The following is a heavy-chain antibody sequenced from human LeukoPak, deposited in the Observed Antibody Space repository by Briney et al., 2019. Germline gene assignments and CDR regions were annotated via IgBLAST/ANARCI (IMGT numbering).Heavy chain of an antibody. CDR2: IYTSGST. Sequence: SETLSLTCTVSGVSISSGSYYWSWLRQPAGKGLEWIGRIYTSGSTNYNPSLKSRVTISVDTSKNQFSLKLSSVTAADTAGYYCARSVVPYNWFDAWGQGTLVTVSS. D-gene: IGHD2-15*01. CDR3: ARSVVPYNWFDA. V-gene: IGHV4-61*02. CDR1: GVSISSGSYY. J-gene: IGHJ5*02.